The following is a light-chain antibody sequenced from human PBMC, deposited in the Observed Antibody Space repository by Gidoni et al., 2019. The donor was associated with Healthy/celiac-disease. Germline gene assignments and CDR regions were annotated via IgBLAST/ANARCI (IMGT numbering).Light chain of an antibody. CDR3: QQYNSYWT. CDR2: DAS. CDR1: QSISSW. J-gene: IGKJ1*01. Sequence: DIQMTQSPSTLSASVGDRVTITCRASQSISSWLAWYQQKPGQAPKLLIYDASSLESGVPSRFSGSGSGTEFTLTIISLQPYDFATYYCQQYNSYWTFGQGTKVEIK. V-gene: IGKV1-5*01.